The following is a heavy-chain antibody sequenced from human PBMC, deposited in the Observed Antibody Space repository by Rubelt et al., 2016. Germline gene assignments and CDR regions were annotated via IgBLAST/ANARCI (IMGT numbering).Heavy chain of an antibody. V-gene: IGHV1-46*01. CDR2: INTSGSST. Sequence: QVQLVQSGAEVKKPGASVKVSCKASGYTFTNYGIIWVRQAPGQGLEWMGIINTSGSSTSYAQRFQGRVTMTRDRSTITVYMELSSLGPEDTAVYYCARVPSFTSRGDSWGQGTLVTVSS. CDR3: ARVPSFTSRGDS. CDR1: GYTFTNYG. J-gene: IGHJ4*02. D-gene: IGHD2-2*01.